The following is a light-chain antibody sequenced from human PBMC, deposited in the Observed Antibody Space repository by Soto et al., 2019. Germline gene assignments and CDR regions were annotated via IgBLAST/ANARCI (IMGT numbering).Light chain of an antibody. V-gene: IGKV1-5*01. CDR1: QSVSSW. Sequence: DIQMTQSPSTLSASVGDRVTLTCRASQSVSSWLAWYQQKPGKAPNVLIYDASSLESGVPSRFSGSGSDTEFTLTIHSLHPDDFATYYCQQYNSYSTFGQGTKVDIK. CDR3: QQYNSYST. J-gene: IGKJ1*01. CDR2: DAS.